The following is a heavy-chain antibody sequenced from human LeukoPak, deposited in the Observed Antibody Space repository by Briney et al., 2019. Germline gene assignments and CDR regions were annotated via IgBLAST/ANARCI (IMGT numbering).Heavy chain of an antibody. V-gene: IGHV4-4*08. Sequence: SSETLSLTCTVSGGSISSYYWSWIRQPPGKGLEWIGRIYTSGSTNYNPSLKSRVTISVDTSKNQFSLKLSSVTAADTAVYYCARSIAVAASAFDYWGQGTLVTVSS. CDR1: GGSISSYY. CDR3: ARSIAVAASAFDY. D-gene: IGHD6-19*01. CDR2: IYTSGST. J-gene: IGHJ4*02.